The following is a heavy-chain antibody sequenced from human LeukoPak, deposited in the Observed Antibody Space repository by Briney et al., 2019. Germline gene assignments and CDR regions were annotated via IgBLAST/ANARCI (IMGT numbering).Heavy chain of an antibody. D-gene: IGHD3-10*01. V-gene: IGHV3-11*06. CDR3: ARDYLRGAIRGYFDY. CDR1: GFTFSDYY. CDR2: ISSSSGYT. J-gene: IGHJ4*02. Sequence: PGGSLRLSRAASGFTFSDYYMSWIRQAPGKGLEWVSYISSSSGYTNYADSVKGRFTISRDNAKNSLYLQMNSLRAEDTAVYYCARDYLRGAIRGYFDYWGQGTLVTVSS.